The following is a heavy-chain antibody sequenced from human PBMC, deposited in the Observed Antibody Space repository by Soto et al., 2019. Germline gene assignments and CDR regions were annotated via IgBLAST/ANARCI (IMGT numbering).Heavy chain of an antibody. V-gene: IGHV3-7*01. CDR1: GFTFSSYW. CDR3: ARRTLRYFDWLLSDYFDY. J-gene: IGHJ4*02. CDR2: IKQDGSEK. Sequence: GGSLRLSCAASGFTFSSYWMSWVRQAPGKGLEWVANIKQDGSEKYYVDSVKGRFTISRDNAKNSLYLQMNSLRAEDTAVYYCARRTLRYFDWLLSDYFDYWGQGTLVTVSS. D-gene: IGHD3-9*01.